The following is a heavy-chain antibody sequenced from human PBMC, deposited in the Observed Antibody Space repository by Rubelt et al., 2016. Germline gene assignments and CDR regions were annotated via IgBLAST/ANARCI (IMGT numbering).Heavy chain of an antibody. CDR3: ARGYYYYGLDV. CDR2: FNPTSGGT. Sequence: QVQLVQSGAEVKKPGASVKVSCKASGYTFTDYYMHWVRQAPGQGLEWVGWFNPTSGGTEYAQNFQGRVTMTMETSISTAYMELSRLRSDDTAVYYCARGYYYYGLDVWGQGTTVTVSS. CDR1: GYTFTDYY. J-gene: IGHJ6*02. V-gene: IGHV1-2*02.